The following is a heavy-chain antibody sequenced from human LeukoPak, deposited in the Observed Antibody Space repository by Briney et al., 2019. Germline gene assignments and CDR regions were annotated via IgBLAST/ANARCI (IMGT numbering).Heavy chain of an antibody. CDR3: ARRGWGFGEPKRDHDTFDI. CDR1: GYRVTNYW. D-gene: IGHD3-10*01. J-gene: IGHJ3*02. V-gene: IGHV5-51*01. Sequence: GESLKISFKGSGYRVTNYWIAWVRQMPGQGLEWMAIIYPGDSDARYSPSFQGQVTISVDKSISTTYLRWSSLKASDTAMYYCARRGWGFGEPKRDHDTFDIWGQGTMVTVSS. CDR2: IYPGDSDA.